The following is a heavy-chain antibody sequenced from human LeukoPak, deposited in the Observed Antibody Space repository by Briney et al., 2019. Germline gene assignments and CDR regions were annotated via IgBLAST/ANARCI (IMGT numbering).Heavy chain of an antibody. V-gene: IGHV1-2*02. CDR2: INPNSGGT. Sequence: ASVKVSCKASGYTFTGYYMHWVRQAPGQGLEWMGWINPNSGGTNYAQKFQGRVTMTRDTSISTAYMELSRLRSDDTAVYYCATPFPRGYSYGYDYYYYGMDVWGQGTTVTVSS. CDR3: ATPFPRGYSYGYDYYYYGMDV. CDR1: GYTFTGYY. D-gene: IGHD5-18*01. J-gene: IGHJ6*02.